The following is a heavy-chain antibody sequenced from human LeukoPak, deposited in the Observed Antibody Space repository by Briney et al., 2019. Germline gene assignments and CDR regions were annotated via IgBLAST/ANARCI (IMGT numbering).Heavy chain of an antibody. V-gene: IGHV3-43*02. CDR2: IKADGSGT. Sequence: GGSLRLSCAVSGFNIGPYAMYWVRQGPGRGLEWVSVIKADGSGTFYSDSVRGRFTTSRDNSKNSLYLQMSSLTSDDTALYYCATWAFYHNLDVWGQGTTVAVSS. D-gene: IGHD2/OR15-2a*01. CDR1: GFNIGPYA. J-gene: IGHJ6*02. CDR3: ATWAFYHNLDV.